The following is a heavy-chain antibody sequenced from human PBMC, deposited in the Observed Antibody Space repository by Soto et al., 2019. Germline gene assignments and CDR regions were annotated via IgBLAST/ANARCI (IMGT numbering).Heavy chain of an antibody. CDR1: GASISGFY. CDR2: IYATGTT. V-gene: IGHV4-4*07. J-gene: IGHJ5*02. D-gene: IGHD1-1*01. Sequence: SETLSLTCTVSGASISGFYWGWIRKSAGKGLEWIGRIYATGTTDYNPSLKSRVMMSVDTSKKQFSLKLRSVAAADTAVYYCVRDGTKTLRDWFDPWGQGISVTVSS. CDR3: VRDGTKTLRDWFDP.